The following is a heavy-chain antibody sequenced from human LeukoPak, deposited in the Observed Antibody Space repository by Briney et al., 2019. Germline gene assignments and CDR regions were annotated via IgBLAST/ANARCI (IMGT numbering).Heavy chain of an antibody. CDR2: ISPTGGST. J-gene: IGHJ4*02. CDR1: GFAFSGYA. CDR3: VPKGTEGY. Sequence: GGSLRLSCSASGFAFSGYAMHWVRQAPGKGLQYVSAISPTGGSTYYADSVKGRFSISRDNSKNTLYLQMSSPRPEDTAVYYCVPKGTEGYWGQGTLVTVSS. V-gene: IGHV3-64D*06.